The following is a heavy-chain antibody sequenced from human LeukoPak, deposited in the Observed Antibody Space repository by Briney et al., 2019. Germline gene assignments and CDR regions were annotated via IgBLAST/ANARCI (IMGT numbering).Heavy chain of an antibody. D-gene: IGHD3-10*01. Sequence: GGSLRLSCTASGFTFSSYGMNWVRQAPGKGLEWISSISSSGTYIYYADSVKGRFTISRDNAKNSFYLQMNSLRAEDTAVYYCARDPHYYGSGSYSYWGQGTLVTVSS. CDR2: ISSSGTYI. CDR3: ARDPHYYGSGSYSY. V-gene: IGHV3-21*04. CDR1: GFTFSSYG. J-gene: IGHJ4*02.